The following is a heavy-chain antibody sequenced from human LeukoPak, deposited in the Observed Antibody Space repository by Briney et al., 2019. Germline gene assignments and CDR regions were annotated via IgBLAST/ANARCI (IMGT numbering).Heavy chain of an antibody. Sequence: ASVKVSCKASGYTFTGYYMHWVRQAPGQGLEWIGWINPNSGGTNYAQKFQGRVTMTRDTSISTAYMELSRLRSDDTAVYYCARGAFGGVIVFGYWGQGTLVTVSS. CDR2: INPNSGGT. V-gene: IGHV1-2*02. CDR3: ARGAFGGVIVFGY. J-gene: IGHJ4*02. D-gene: IGHD3-16*02. CDR1: GYTFTGYY.